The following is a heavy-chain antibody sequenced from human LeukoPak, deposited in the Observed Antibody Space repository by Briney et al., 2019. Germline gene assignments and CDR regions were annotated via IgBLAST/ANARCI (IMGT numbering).Heavy chain of an antibody. Sequence: PGGSLRLSCAASGFTFSSYAMSWVRQAPGKGLEWVSAISGSGGSTYYADSVKGRFTISRDNSKNTLYLQMSSLRAEDTAVYYCANYRDDFWSGYNDAFDIWGQGTMVTVSS. V-gene: IGHV3-23*01. J-gene: IGHJ3*02. CDR3: ANYRDDFWSGYNDAFDI. CDR1: GFTFSSYA. D-gene: IGHD3-3*01. CDR2: ISGSGGST.